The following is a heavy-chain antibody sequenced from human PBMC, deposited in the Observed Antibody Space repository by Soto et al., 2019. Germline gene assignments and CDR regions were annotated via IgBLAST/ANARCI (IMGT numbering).Heavy chain of an antibody. Sequence: EVQLVESGGGLVQPGGSLRLSCAASGFTFSSYSMNWVRQAPGKGLEWVSHISSGSSTIYYADSVKGRFTISRDAAKDSLYLQMNSLRDEDTAVYYCARVSAGYCSSTSCRPGYFDYWGQGTLVTVSS. D-gene: IGHD2-2*01. V-gene: IGHV3-48*02. CDR1: GFTFSSYS. CDR3: ARVSAGYCSSTSCRPGYFDY. CDR2: ISSGSSTI. J-gene: IGHJ4*02.